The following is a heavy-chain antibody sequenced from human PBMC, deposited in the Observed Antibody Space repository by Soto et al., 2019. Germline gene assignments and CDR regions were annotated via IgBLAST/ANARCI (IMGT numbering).Heavy chain of an antibody. J-gene: IGHJ5*02. CDR1: GYTFTSYG. Sequence: QVQLVQSGAEVKKPGASVKVSCKASGYTFTSYGISWVRQAPGQGLEWMGWISAYNGNTNYAQKLQGRVTMTTDTYTSTAYMELRSLRSDDTAVYYCARVGGGYDFWSGYWNWFDPWGQGTLVTVSS. D-gene: IGHD3-3*01. CDR2: ISAYNGNT. V-gene: IGHV1-18*04. CDR3: ARVGGGYDFWSGYWNWFDP.